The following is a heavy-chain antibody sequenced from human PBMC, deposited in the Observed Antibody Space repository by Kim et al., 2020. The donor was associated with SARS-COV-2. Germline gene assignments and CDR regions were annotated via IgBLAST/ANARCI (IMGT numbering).Heavy chain of an antibody. J-gene: IGHJ4*02. Sequence: ASVKVSCKPAGYPFNAYHLHWVRQAPGQGLEWMGWINPYNGDTLYAQKFQGRVTITTDTSMNTAYMELSSLRPDDTAVFYCARLRMGIPRVRGINDVDYWGQGTLVTVSS. CDR3: ARLRMGIPRVRGINDVDY. CDR1: GYPFNAYH. V-gene: IGHV1-2*02. D-gene: IGHD3-10*01. CDR2: INPYNGDT.